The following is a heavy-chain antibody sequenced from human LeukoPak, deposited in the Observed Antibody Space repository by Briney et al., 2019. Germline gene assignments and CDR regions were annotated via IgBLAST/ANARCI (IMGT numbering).Heavy chain of an antibody. J-gene: IGHJ5*02. CDR2: IYSGGST. V-gene: IGHV3-53*01. D-gene: IGHD3-22*01. Sequence: PGGSLRLSCAASGFTVSSNYMSWVRQAPGKGLEWVSIIYSGGSTYYADSVKGRFTISRDNSKNTLYLQMNSLRAEDTAVYYCARDQYYYDSSGYHGWFDPWGQGTLVTVSS. CDR3: ARDQYYYDSSGYHGWFDP. CDR1: GFTVSSNY.